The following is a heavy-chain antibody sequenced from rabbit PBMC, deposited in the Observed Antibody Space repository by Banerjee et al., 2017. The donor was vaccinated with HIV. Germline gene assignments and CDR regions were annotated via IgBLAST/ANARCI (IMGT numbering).Heavy chain of an antibody. J-gene: IGHJ4*01. CDR1: GFDFSRYY. CDR3: ARASIPGYAGYGHAGLLKL. CDR2: IYASEGNT. Sequence: QLEESGGGLVQPGGSLTLSCKASGFDFSRYYINWVRQAPGKGLEWIGTIYASEGNTDYATWMNGRFTISSDNAQDTVHLHMNGLTAADTATYFCARASIPGYAGYGHAGLLKLWGPGTLVTVS. D-gene: IGHD6-1*01. V-gene: IGHV1S7*01.